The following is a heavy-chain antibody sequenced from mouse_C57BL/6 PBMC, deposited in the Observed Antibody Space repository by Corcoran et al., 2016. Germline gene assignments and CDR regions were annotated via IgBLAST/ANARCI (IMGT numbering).Heavy chain of an antibody. D-gene: IGHD1-1*01. J-gene: IGHJ3*01. V-gene: IGHV1-18*01. CDR3: ARPLYYGSSYAWFAY. Sequence: EVQLQQSGPELVKPGASVKIPCKASGYTFTDYNMDWVKQSHGKSLEWIGDINPNNGGTIYNQKFKGKATLTVDKSSSTAYMELRSLTSEDTAVYYCARPLYYGSSYAWFAYWGQGTLVTVSA. CDR2: INPNNGGT. CDR1: GYTFTDYN.